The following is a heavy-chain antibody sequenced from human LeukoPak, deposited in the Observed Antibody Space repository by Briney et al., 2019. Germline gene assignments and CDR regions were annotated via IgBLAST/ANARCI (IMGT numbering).Heavy chain of an antibody. CDR3: ARDFAAAAH. D-gene: IGHD2-2*01. J-gene: IGHJ4*02. V-gene: IGHV3-48*04. CDR2: ISSSSSTI. Sequence: PGGSLRLSCAASGFTFSSYSMNWVRQAPGKGLEWVSYISSSSSTIYYADSVKGRFTISRDNAKNSLYLQMNSLRAEDTAVYYCARDFAAAAHWGQGTLVTVSS. CDR1: GFTFSSYS.